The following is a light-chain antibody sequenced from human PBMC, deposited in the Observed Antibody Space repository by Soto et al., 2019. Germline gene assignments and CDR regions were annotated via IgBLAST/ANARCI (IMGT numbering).Light chain of an antibody. CDR2: DVR. J-gene: IGLJ2*01. Sequence: QSALTQPASVSGSPGQSITISCTGTSSDVGGYNYVSWYQHHPGKATKLMIYDVRKRPSGVSNRFSGSKSVNTASLTLSGRQAEDEAEYYSSSYTSSSPLVVFGGGTKLTVL. CDR3: SSYTSSSPLVV. CDR1: SSDVGGYNY. V-gene: IGLV2-14*03.